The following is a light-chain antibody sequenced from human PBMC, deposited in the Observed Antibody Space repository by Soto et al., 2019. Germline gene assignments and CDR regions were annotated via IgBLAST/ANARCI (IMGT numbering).Light chain of an antibody. Sequence: QAVVTQEPSFSVSPGGTVTLTCGLTPGSVSTTSYPSWYQQTPGQAPRTLIYNTDTRSSGVPDRFSGSILENKAALTITGAQAEDESDYYCMLYMGSDIVILGGGTKLTVL. J-gene: IGLJ2*01. V-gene: IGLV8-61*01. CDR3: MLYMGSDIVI. CDR1: PGSVSTTSY. CDR2: NTD.